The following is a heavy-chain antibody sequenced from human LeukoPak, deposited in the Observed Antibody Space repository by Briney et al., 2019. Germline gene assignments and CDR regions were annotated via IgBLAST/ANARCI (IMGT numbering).Heavy chain of an antibody. CDR3: ARDRGYGYWYFDL. D-gene: IGHD5-18*01. J-gene: IGHJ2*01. CDR2: INSDGSST. V-gene: IGHV3-74*01. Sequence: GGSLRLSCAASGFMFSTHWVHWVRQAPGKGLVWVSRINSDGSSTSYADSVKGRFTISRDNAKNTLHLQMNSLRAEDTAVYYCARDRGYGYWYFDLWGRGTLVTVSS. CDR1: GFMFSTHW.